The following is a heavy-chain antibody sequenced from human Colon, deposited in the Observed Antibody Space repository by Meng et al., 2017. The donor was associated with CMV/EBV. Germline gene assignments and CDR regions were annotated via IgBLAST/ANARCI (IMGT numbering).Heavy chain of an antibody. V-gene: IGHV3-9*01. CDR2: ISWNSGSI. Sequence: SCAASGFTFDDYAMHWVRQAPGKGLEWVSGISWNSGSIGYADSVKGRFTISRDNAKNSLYLQMNSLRAEDTALYYCAKGLGYCSSTSCYQTVYYYYYGMDVWGQETTVTVSS. CDR3: AKGLGYCSSTSCYQTVYYYYYGMDV. CDR1: GFTFDDYA. J-gene: IGHJ6*02. D-gene: IGHD2-2*01.